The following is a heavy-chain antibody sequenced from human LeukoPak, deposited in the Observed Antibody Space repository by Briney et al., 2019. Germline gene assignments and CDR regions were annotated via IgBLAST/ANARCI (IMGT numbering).Heavy chain of an antibody. CDR2: ISYDGSNK. Sequence: GGSLRLSCAASGFTLTNYGMHWVRQAPGKALEWVAVISYDGSNKYYADSVKGRFTISRDNSKNTLYLQMNSLRAEDTAVYYCAKASTVTTPDFDYWGQGTLVTVSS. V-gene: IGHV3-30*18. CDR3: AKASTVTTPDFDY. CDR1: GFTLTNYG. J-gene: IGHJ4*02. D-gene: IGHD4-17*01.